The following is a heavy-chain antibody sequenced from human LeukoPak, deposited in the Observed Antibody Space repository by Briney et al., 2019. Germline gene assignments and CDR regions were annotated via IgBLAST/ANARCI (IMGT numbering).Heavy chain of an antibody. D-gene: IGHD6-13*01. CDR3: ARITGRSSSWYRRYYFDY. V-gene: IGHV4-34*01. Sequence: SETLSLTCAVYGGSFSGYYWSWIRQPPGKGLEWIGEINHRGSTNYNPSLKSRVTISVDTSKNQFSLKLSSVTAADTAVYYCARITGRSSSWYRRYYFDYWGQGTLVTVSS. J-gene: IGHJ4*02. CDR1: GGSFSGYY. CDR2: INHRGST.